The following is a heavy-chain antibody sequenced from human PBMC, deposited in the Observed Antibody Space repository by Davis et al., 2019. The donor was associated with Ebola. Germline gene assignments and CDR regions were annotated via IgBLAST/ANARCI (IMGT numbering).Heavy chain of an antibody. V-gene: IGHV3-7*01. CDR1: GFTFSNYW. CDR3: AIGGSTFDY. CDR2: IKEDGGEK. J-gene: IGHJ4*02. D-gene: IGHD1-1*01. Sequence: GGSLRLSCEASGFTFSNYWMSWVRQAPGKGLEWVANIKEDGGEKHYVDSVKGRFTISRDNAKNSLYLQMNSLRAEDTAVYYCAIGGSTFDYWGQGALVTVSS.